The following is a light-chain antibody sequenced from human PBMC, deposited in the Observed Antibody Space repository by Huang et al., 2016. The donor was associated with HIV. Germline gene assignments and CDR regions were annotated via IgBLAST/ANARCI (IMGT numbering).Light chain of an antibody. J-gene: IGKJ2*01. CDR1: QGVATY. V-gene: IGKV3-11*01. CDR2: DES. Sequence: EIVLTKSSATLSLSPGERATLSCRASQGVATYLGWYQQKPVQAPRLRIYDESTRAIGIPTRFSGSGSGTDFTLTISSLEPEDFAVYYCQHRGNWPRTFGQGTKLEIK. CDR3: QHRGNWPRT.